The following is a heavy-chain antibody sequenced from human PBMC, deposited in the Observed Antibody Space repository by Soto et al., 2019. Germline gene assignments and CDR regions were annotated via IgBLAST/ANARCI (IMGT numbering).Heavy chain of an antibody. J-gene: IGHJ4*03. Sequence: ASVKVSCTASGYTFTSYAMHWVRQAPGQRLEWMEWINAGNGNTKYSQKFQGRFTISRDNAKNSLYLQMNSLRDEDTAEYYCTREGYRIDDWGQGTMVTVSS. V-gene: IGHV1-3*01. CDR2: INAGNGNT. D-gene: IGHD5-12*01. CDR3: TREGYRIDD. CDR1: GYTFTSYA.